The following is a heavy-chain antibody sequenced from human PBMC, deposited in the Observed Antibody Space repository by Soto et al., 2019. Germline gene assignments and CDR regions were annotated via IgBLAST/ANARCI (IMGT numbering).Heavy chain of an antibody. CDR2: VYHTGRT. V-gene: IGHV4-61*01. CDR3: ARDFSYFDS. J-gene: IGHJ4*02. D-gene: IGHD3-3*01. Sequence: QVQLQESGPGLVKPSETLSLTCTVSGGSFKSGSYSWSWIRQPPGKGLEWIGYVYHTGRTSYNPSLKSRDSISMDTSKNQFSLNLDSVTAADTAVYFCARDFSYFDSWGQGTLGTVSS. CDR1: GGSFKSGSYS.